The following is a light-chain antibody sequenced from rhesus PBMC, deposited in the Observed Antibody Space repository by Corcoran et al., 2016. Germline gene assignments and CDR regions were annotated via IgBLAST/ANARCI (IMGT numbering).Light chain of an antibody. V-gene: IGKV1-25*01. J-gene: IGKJ1*01. CDR2: KAS. CDR3: KHGYGITPT. CDR1: QAISNN. Sequence: DIQMTQSPSSLSASVGDRVTITCQASQAISNNLAWYQQKPGKVPKLRVYKASTLQSGVPSRFSGSGSGTDFTLTISSLLPEDVATYYCKHGYGITPTFGQGTKVEIK.